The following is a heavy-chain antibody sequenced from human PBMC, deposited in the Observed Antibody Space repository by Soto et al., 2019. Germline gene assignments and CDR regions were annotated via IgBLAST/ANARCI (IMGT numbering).Heavy chain of an antibody. J-gene: IGHJ3*02. CDR2: IYWDDDK. V-gene: IGHV2-5*02. Sequence: QITLKESGPTLVKPTQTLTLTCTFSGFSLSTSGVGVGWIRQPPGKALEWLALIYWDDDKRYSPSLKSRLTLTKDTSKNQVVLTMTNMDPVDTATYYCAHRLGIRQWLGYESPWTEKDDAFDIWGQGTMVTVSS. CDR1: GFSLSTSGVG. D-gene: IGHD6-19*01. CDR3: AHRLGIRQWLGYESPWTEKDDAFDI.